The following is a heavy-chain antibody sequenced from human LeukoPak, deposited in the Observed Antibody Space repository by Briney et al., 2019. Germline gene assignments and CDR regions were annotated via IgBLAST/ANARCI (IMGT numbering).Heavy chain of an antibody. CDR3: ARGLIPYSNLVVGY. CDR1: GGTFSSYY. V-gene: IGHV4-34*01. Sequence: SETLSLTCAVSGGTFSSYYWSWIRQPPGKALQWTGEINHSGSKNYNGYLKSRVTITVGTSKKQSSLKMSSVTAADTAVYYRARGLIPYSNLVVGYWGQGTLGTVSS. D-gene: IGHD4-11*01. CDR2: INHSGSK. J-gene: IGHJ4*02.